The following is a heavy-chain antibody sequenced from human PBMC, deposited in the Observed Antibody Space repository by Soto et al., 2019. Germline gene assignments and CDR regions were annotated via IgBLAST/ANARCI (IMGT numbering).Heavy chain of an antibody. CDR3: GTWRGSSWFDY. D-gene: IGHD2-2*01. J-gene: IGHJ4*02. V-gene: IGHV5-51*01. CDR1: GFTFSSYS. Sequence: GASLKISCKASGFTFSSYSLGWVRHMPGKGLQWMGNIFSSDSSAKYSPSFVGQVTISVDSSINTAYLQWSSLKASDTAIYYCGTWRGSSWFDYWGPGTLVTVSS. CDR2: IFSSDSSA.